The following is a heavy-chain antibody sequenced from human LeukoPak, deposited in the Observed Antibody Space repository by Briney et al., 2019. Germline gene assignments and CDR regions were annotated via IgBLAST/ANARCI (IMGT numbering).Heavy chain of an antibody. D-gene: IGHD3-10*01. J-gene: IGHJ4*02. Sequence: PSGTLSLTCAVSGGSISRGNWWSWVRQPPGKGLEWIAEIYHSGSTNYNPSLKSRVTISVDTSKNEFSLKLSSVTAADTAVYYCARDVMVRGVLESPYFDYWGQGTLVTVSS. CDR2: IYHSGST. CDR3: ARDVMVRGVLESPYFDY. V-gene: IGHV4-4*02. CDR1: GGSISRGNW.